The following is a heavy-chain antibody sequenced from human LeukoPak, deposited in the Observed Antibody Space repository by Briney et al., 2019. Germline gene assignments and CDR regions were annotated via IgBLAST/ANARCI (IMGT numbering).Heavy chain of an antibody. J-gene: IGHJ4*02. D-gene: IGHD3/OR15-3a*01. CDR1: GYTFTSFG. Sequence: ASAKVSCKASGYTFTSFGISWVRQAPGQGLEWMGWISAYNGNRNSVQKFQGRVTMTTDISTSTAYMELRSLRSDDTAVYYCARDLGVDSSMIFFDYWGQGTVVTVSS. CDR2: ISAYNGNR. CDR3: ARDLGVDSSMIFFDY. V-gene: IGHV1-18*01.